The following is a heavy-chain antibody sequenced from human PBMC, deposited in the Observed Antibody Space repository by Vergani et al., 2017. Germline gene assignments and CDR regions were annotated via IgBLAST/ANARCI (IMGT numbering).Heavy chain of an antibody. CDR1: GGSFSGYY. CDR2: INHSGST. J-gene: IGHJ5*02. D-gene: IGHD6-13*01. Sequence: QVQLQQWGAGLLKPSETLSLTCAVYGGSFSGYYWSWIRQPPGKGLEWVGEINHSGSTNYNPSLKSRVTISVDTSKNQFSLKLSSVTAADTAVYYCARGLPVAAAGNGDWFYPWGQGTLVTVSS. CDR3: ARGLPVAAAGNGDWFYP. V-gene: IGHV4-34*01.